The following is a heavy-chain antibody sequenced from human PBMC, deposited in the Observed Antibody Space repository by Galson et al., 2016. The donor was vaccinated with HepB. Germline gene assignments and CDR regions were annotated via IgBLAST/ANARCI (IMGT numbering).Heavy chain of an antibody. D-gene: IGHD3-10*01. V-gene: IGHV1-18*04. CDR3: TRSSFYYGEGFDL. Sequence: SVKVSCKASGYSFTSYGISWVRQAPGQGLEWMGWISGYNGNTDSAHMLQGRVTMTTDTSTSSAFMELRNLRSDDTAVYYCTRSSFYYGEGFDLWGQGTMLIVSS. CDR1: GYSFTSYG. CDR2: ISGYNGNT. J-gene: IGHJ3*01.